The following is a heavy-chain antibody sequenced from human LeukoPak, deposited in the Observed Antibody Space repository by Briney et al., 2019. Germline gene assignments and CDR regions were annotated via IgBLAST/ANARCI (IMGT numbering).Heavy chain of an antibody. CDR2: ISGSGGSI. CDR3: ANLGNWNDVFDY. CDR1: GFSLSSYS. V-gene: IGHV3-23*01. D-gene: IGHD1-1*01. Sequence: PGGSLRLACAASGFSLSSYSMTWVRQAPGKGLEWVSAISGSGGSIYYADSVKGRFTISRDNSKNTLYLQMSSLRAEDTAVYYCANLGNWNDVFDYWGQGTLVTVSS. J-gene: IGHJ4*02.